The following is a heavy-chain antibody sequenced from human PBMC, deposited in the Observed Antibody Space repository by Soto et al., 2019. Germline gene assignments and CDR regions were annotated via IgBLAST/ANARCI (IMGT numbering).Heavy chain of an antibody. J-gene: IGHJ5*02. CDR3: ARWWIGRRQGFDL. Sequence: SETLSLTCTVSGGSISSGDYYWSWIRQHPGKGLEWIGYIYYSGSTYYNPSLKSRVTISVDTSKNQFSLKLSSVTAADTAVYYCARWWIGRRQGFDLWGQGTLVTASS. V-gene: IGHV4-31*03. CDR2: IYYSGST. D-gene: IGHD2-15*01. CDR1: GGSISSGDYY.